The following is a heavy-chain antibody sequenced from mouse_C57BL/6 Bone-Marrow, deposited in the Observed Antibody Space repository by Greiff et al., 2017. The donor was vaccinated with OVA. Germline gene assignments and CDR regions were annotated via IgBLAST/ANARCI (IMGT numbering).Heavy chain of an antibody. CDR2: ISTGSSTI. CDR1: GFTFSDYG. Sequence: EVMLVESGGGLVKPGGSLKLSCAASGFTFSDYGMHWVRQAPEQGLEWVAYISTGSSTIYYADTVKGRFTIARDNAKNTLFLQMTSLRSEDTAMYYCAHYYYGSSYAMDYWGQGTSVTVSS. V-gene: IGHV5-17*01. D-gene: IGHD1-1*01. CDR3: AHYYYGSSYAMDY. J-gene: IGHJ4*01.